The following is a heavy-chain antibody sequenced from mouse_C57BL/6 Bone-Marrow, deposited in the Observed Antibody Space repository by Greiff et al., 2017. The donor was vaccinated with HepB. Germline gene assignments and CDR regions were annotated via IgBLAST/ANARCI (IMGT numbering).Heavy chain of an antibody. CDR2: ISSGGSYT. Sequence: EVKVVESGGDLVKPGGSLKLSCAASGFTFSSYGMSWVRQTPDKRLEWVATISSGGSYTYYPDSVKGRFTISRDNAKNTLYLQMSSLKSEDTAMYYCARPLYYDYDGAYWGQGTLVTVSA. CDR3: ARPLYYDYDGAY. V-gene: IGHV5-6*01. J-gene: IGHJ3*01. CDR1: GFTFSSYG. D-gene: IGHD2-4*01.